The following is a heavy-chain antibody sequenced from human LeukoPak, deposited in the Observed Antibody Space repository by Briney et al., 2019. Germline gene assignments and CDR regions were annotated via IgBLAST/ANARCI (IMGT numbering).Heavy chain of an antibody. CDR3: ARLVLVGPYSSSAYYLHS. CDR2: IYYRGSS. Sequence: KSSESLSLTSTVAGASIGSSSSEWAWIRQPPGKGLAWIGSIYYRGSSYYNPSLKSRVTISVDTSKNQFSLKLSFVIAADTAVYYSARLVLVGPYSSSAYYLHSRGQGALVTVSS. CDR1: GASIGSSSSE. J-gene: IGHJ5*01. D-gene: IGHD6-6*01. V-gene: IGHV4-39*01.